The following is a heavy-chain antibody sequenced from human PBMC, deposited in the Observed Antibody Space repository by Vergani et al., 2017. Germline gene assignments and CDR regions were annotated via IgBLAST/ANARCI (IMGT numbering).Heavy chain of an antibody. CDR2: IYPGDSDT. CDR3: AKGGATTSPPYFDY. Sequence: EVQLVQSGAEVKKPGESLKISCKASGYRFTMHWIGWVRQMPGKGLELMGIIYPGDSDTRYSPSFQGQVTISADKSISTAYLQWSSLKVSDTAMYYCAKGGATTSPPYFDYWGQGTLVTVSA. D-gene: IGHD1-26*01. J-gene: IGHJ4*02. CDR1: GYRFTMHW. V-gene: IGHV5-51*01.